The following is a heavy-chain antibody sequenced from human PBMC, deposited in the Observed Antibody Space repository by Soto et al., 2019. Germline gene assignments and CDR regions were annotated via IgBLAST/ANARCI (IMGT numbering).Heavy chain of an antibody. D-gene: IGHD1-26*01. CDR1: GFTFNSYS. CDR3: ARGWGLDP. J-gene: IGHJ5*02. CDR2: IKQDGSEK. V-gene: IGHV3-7*04. Sequence: PGGSLRLSCAASGFTFNSYSMTWVRQAPGKGLEWVANIKQDGSEKYYVDSVKGRFTISRDNAKNSLYLQMNSLRAEDTAVYYCARGWGLDPWGQGTLVTVSS.